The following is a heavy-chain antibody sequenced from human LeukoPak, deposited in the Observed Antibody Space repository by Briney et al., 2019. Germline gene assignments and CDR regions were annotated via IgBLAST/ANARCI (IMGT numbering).Heavy chain of an antibody. CDR2: IYYSGST. V-gene: IGHV4-59*02. CDR1: GGSVSSYY. J-gene: IGHJ4*02. Sequence: SETLSLTCTVSGGSVSSYYWSWIRQPPGKGLEWIGYIYYSGSTNYNPSLKSRVTISVDTSKNQFSLKLSSVTAADTAVYYCARAGYSSGWLDYWGQGTLVTVSS. CDR3: ARAGYSSGWLDY. D-gene: IGHD6-19*01.